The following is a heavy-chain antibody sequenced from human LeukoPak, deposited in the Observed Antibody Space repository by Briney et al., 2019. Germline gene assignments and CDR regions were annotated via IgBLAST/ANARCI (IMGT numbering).Heavy chain of an antibody. CDR3: AREYSSGWYAFDI. CDR1: GGTFSSYA. J-gene: IGHJ3*02. D-gene: IGHD6-19*01. Sequence: SVKVSCKASGGTFSSYAISWVRQAPGQGLEWMGGIIPIFGTANYAQKFQGRVTITADKSTSTAYMELSSLRSEDTAVYYCAREYSSGWYAFDIWGQGTMVTVSS. CDR2: IIPIFGTA. V-gene: IGHV1-69*06.